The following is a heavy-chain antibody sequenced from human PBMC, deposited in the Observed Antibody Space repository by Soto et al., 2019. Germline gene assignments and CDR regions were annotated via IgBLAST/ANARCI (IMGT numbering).Heavy chain of an antibody. Sequence: GGSLRLSCAASGFTFTTYGMNWVRQAPGKGLEWVAVISYDGSNKLYADSVRGRFAISRDNSKNTLYLQMDSLRPEDTAVYYCAKDRGYCSSPICFNTRYSDYSGPAAPVTVSS. CDR2: ISYDGSNK. D-gene: IGHD2-2*01. V-gene: IGHV3-30*18. CDR3: AKDRGYCSSPICFNTRYSDY. J-gene: IGHJ4*02. CDR1: GFTFTTYG.